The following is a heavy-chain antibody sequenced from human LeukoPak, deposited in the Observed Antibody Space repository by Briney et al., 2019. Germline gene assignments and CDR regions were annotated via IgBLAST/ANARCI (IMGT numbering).Heavy chain of an antibody. CDR3: TRTRARQVPTWFSYMDV. Sequence: GGSLTLSCATSGFTFNSYQFHWVRQAPGRGLEWIAFMGDSGSVPYYADSVKGRFTISRDSADNSVRLQMDSLRVGDTALYYCTRTRARQVPTWFSYMDVCGKGTTVIVSS. CDR1: GFTFNSYQ. CDR2: MGDSGSVP. J-gene: IGHJ6*03. V-gene: IGHV3-48*03. D-gene: IGHD3-10*01.